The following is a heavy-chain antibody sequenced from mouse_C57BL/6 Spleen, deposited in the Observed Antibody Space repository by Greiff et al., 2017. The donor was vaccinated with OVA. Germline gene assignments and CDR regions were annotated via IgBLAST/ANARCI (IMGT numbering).Heavy chain of an antibody. CDR2: IYPRSGNT. J-gene: IGHJ3*01. D-gene: IGHD2-4*01. V-gene: IGHV1-81*01. Sequence: QVPLQKERAALARPGASVKLSCKASGYTFTSYGISWVKQRTGQGLEWIGEIYPRSGNTYYNEKFKGKATLTADKSSSTAYMELRSLTSEDSAVYFCTYDSWFAYWGQGTLVTVSA. CDR1: GYTFTSYG. CDR3: TYDSWFAY.